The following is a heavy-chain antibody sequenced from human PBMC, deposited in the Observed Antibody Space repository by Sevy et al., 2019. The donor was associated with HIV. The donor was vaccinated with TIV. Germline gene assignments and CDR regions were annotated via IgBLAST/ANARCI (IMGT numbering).Heavy chain of an antibody. CDR1: GGTFSSYA. CDR3: ARDARDYGDYVGGMDV. Sequence: ASVKVSCKASGGTFSSYAISWVRQAPGQGLEWMGGIIPIFGTANYAQKFQGRVTITADESTSTAYMELSSLRSEDTAVYYCARDARDYGDYVGGMDVWGQGTTVTVSS. D-gene: IGHD4-17*01. CDR2: IIPIFGTA. J-gene: IGHJ6*02. V-gene: IGHV1-69*13.